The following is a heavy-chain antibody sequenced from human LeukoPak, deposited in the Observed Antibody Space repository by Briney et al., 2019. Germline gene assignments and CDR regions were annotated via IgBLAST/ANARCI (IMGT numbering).Heavy chain of an antibody. D-gene: IGHD5-18*01. Sequence: ASVKVSCKASGYTFTSYSINWVRQAPGQGLEWMGWISTYNGNTNYAQKFQGRVTITADESTSTAYMELSSLRSEDTAVYYCARGYSYNYWGQGTLVTVSS. CDR3: ARGYSYNY. V-gene: IGHV1-18*01. J-gene: IGHJ4*02. CDR2: ISTYNGNT. CDR1: GYTFTSYS.